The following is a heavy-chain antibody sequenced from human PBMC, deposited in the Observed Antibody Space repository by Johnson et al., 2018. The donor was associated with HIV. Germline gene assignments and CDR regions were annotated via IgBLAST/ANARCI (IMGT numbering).Heavy chain of an antibody. Sequence: QVQVVESGGVVVQPGGSLRLSCAASGFTFSDSYMSWIRQAPGKGLEWVSGISWNGGNIGYAASVKGRFTVSRDNAKNLLYLQMNSLRSEDTAVYYCAKAGQLVAATSAFDIWGQGTMVTVSS. J-gene: IGHJ3*02. CDR1: GFTFSDSY. CDR2: ISWNGGNI. V-gene: IGHV3-11*04. D-gene: IGHD2-15*01. CDR3: AKAGQLVAATSAFDI.